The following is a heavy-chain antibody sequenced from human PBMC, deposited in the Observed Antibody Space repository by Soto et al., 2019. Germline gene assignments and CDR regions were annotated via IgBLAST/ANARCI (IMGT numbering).Heavy chain of an antibody. D-gene: IGHD3-10*01. CDR1: GGCMSSYY. Sequence: PSETLSLTCTVSGGCMSSYYWSWIRQPPGKGLEWIGYIYYSGSTNYNPSLKSRVTISVDTSKNQFSLKLSSVTAADTAVYYWAREAENYGWGRTGILLDPWAQGTRVTVS. CDR2: IYYSGST. CDR3: AREAENYGWGRTGILLDP. V-gene: IGHV4-59*01. J-gene: IGHJ5*02.